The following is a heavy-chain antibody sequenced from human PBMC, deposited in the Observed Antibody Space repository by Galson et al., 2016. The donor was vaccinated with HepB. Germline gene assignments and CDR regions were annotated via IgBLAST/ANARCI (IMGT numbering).Heavy chain of an antibody. D-gene: IGHD5-18*01. J-gene: IGHJ6*02. V-gene: IGHV3-9*01. CDR2: LSWNSANI. CDR1: GFSFDDYG. Sequence: SLRLSCAASGFSFDDYGMHWVRQAPGKGLEWVSGLSWNSANIAYADSVKGRFTISRDNAKNSVYLQMNSLRNEYTALYYRAKHSSIGERKDGLDVWGQGTTVTVSS. CDR3: AKHSSIGERKDGLDV.